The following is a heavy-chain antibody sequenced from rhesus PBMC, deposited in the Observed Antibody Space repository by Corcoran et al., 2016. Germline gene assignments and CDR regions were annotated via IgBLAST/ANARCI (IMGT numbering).Heavy chain of an antibody. V-gene: IGHV4-169*01. CDR1: GGSISSSY. CDR3: ARHMQRLVQPTIDY. J-gene: IGHJ4*01. D-gene: IGHD6-31*01. Sequence: QLQLQESGPGLVKPSETLSVTCAVSGGSISSSYWSWIRPAPGKGLEWIGYIYGSGSSTNYNPSLKSRVTLSVDTSKNQFSLKLSSVTAADTAVYYCARHMQRLVQPTIDYWGQGVLVTVSS. CDR2: IYGSGSST.